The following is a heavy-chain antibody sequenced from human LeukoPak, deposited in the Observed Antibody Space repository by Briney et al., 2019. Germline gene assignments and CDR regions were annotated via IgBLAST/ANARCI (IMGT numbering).Heavy chain of an antibody. J-gene: IGHJ3*02. D-gene: IGHD3-22*01. CDR2: IKQDGSRK. CDR3: ARGGLTRFTMIEEAFDI. CDR1: GFTFSNYW. V-gene: IGHV3-7*01. Sequence: GGSLRLSCAASGFTFSNYWMDWVRQAPGKGLEWVAKIKQDGSRKDYVDSVKGRFTISRDNAKNSLYLEMSSLRVEDTGVYYCARGGLTRFTMIEEAFDIWGQGTMVTVSS.